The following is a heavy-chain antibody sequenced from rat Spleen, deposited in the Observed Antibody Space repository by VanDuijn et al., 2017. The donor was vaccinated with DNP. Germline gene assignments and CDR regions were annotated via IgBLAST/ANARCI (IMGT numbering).Heavy chain of an antibody. V-gene: IGHV5-20*01. CDR1: GFSLTSYH. CDR2: ISYDGGST. J-gene: IGHJ2*01. CDR3: TTDGYGRGY. Sequence: EVQLKESGPGLVQPSQTLSLTCTVSGFSLTSYHVHWVRQAPTKGLEWVASISYDGGSTYYRDSVKGRFTISRDNAKSSLYLQMDSLRSEDTATYYCTTDGYGRGYWGQGVMVTVSS. D-gene: IGHD1-3*01.